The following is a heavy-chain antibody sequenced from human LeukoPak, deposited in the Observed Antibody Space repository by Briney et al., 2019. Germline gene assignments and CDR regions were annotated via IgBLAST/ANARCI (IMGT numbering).Heavy chain of an antibody. D-gene: IGHD6-19*01. CDR1: GYTFISSG. CDR2: VNSNTGNP. V-gene: IGHV7-4-1*02. CDR3: ARVRYTSGLYYFES. J-gene: IGHJ4*02. Sequence: ASVKVSCKASGYTFISSGMSWVRQAPGQGLEWMGWVNSNTGNPTYAQGFTGRLVFSWDTSVSTAYLQISSLKAEDTAVYYCARVRYTSGLYYFESWGQGTLVTVSS.